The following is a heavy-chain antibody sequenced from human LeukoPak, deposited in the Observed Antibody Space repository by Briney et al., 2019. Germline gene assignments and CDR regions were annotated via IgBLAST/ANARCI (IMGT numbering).Heavy chain of an antibody. CDR1: GYTFTDYY. Sequence: GASVLVSCKASGYTFTDYYIHWGRQAPGQGLEWMGWINPNSGDTNYAQNFQDRVTLTRDTSISTAYMELTNLRSDDTAVYYCARPNGAYYNWFDPWGQGTLVTVSS. CDR2: INPNSGDT. J-gene: IGHJ5*02. V-gene: IGHV1-2*02. CDR3: ARPNGAYYNWFDP. D-gene: IGHD2-8*01.